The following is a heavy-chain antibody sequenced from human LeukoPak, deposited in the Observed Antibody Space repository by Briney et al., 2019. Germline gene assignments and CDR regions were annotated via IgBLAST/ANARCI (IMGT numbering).Heavy chain of an antibody. J-gene: IGHJ5*02. D-gene: IGHD2-2*01. V-gene: IGHV3-53*01. CDR1: GFTVSNNY. CDR3: TRDHRAMGRDTKGFDP. CDR2: IESGGKT. Sequence: GGSLRLSCEVSGFTVSNNYMSWARQAPGKGLEWVSVIESGGKTSYGDSVKGRFTISRDNSKNTLYLQMNSLVAEDTAVYYCTRDHRAMGRDTKGFDPWGQGTLVTVSS.